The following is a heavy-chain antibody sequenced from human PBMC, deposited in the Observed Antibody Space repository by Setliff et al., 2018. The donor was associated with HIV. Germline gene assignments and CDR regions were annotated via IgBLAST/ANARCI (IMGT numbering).Heavy chain of an antibody. CDR3: ASGSIDKREYYFDY. D-gene: IGHD3-10*01. CDR2: IIPIFGTA. Sequence: SVKVSCKASGGTFSSYAISWVRQAPGQGLEWMGGIIPIFGTANYAQKFQGRVTIPADESTSTAYMELSSLRSEDTAVYYCASGSIDKREYYFDYWGQGTLVTVSS. J-gene: IGHJ4*02. CDR1: GGTFSSYA. V-gene: IGHV1-69*13.